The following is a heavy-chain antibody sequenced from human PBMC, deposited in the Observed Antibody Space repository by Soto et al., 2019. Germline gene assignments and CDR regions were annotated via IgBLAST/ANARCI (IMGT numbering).Heavy chain of an antibody. Sequence: QVQLVQSGAEVKKPGSSVKVSCKASGGTFSSYAISWVRQAPGQGLEWMGGIIPIFGTANYAQKFQGRVTITADKSTSTAYMELSSLRSEDTAVYHCARDPSTGYYDSSGYSHWGQGTLVTVSS. D-gene: IGHD3-22*01. CDR2: IIPIFGTA. V-gene: IGHV1-69*06. J-gene: IGHJ4*02. CDR3: ARDPSTGYYDSSGYSH. CDR1: GGTFSSYA.